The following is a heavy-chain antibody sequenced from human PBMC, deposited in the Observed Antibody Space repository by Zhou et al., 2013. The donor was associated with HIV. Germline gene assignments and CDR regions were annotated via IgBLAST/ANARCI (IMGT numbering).Heavy chain of an antibody. CDR3: ATDSHTLIWGDTSHN. V-gene: IGHV1-46*01. D-gene: IGHD2-15*01. CDR1: GYSFTSYS. J-gene: IGHJ3*02. Sequence: QVQLVQSGAEVKKPGSSVKVSCKASGYSFTSYSVHWVRQAPGQGLEWMGIINPSGGSTSYAQKFQGRVTMTRDTSTSTVYMELRSLRSDDTAVYYCATDSHTLIWGDTSHNWGQGTLVTVSS. CDR2: INPSGGST.